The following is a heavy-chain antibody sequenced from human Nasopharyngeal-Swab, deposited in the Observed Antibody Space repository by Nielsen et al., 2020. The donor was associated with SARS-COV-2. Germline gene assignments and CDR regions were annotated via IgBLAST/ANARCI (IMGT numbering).Heavy chain of an antibody. Sequence: GESLKISCAASGFTFSSYGMHWVRQAPGKGLEWVAVISYDGSNKYYADSVKGRFTISRDNSKNTLYLQMNSLRAEDTALYYCAKDISSSGYYGMDVWGQGTTVTVSS. D-gene: IGHD6-6*01. V-gene: IGHV3-30*18. CDR3: AKDISSSGYYGMDV. J-gene: IGHJ6*02. CDR2: ISYDGSNK. CDR1: GFTFSSYG.